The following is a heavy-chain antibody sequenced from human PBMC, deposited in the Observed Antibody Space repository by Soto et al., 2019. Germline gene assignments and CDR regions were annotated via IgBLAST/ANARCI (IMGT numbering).Heavy chain of an antibody. CDR1: GYTFTTYA. Sequence: VQLVQSGAGVKKPGASVKLSCRGSGYTFTTYAMHWVRQAPGQSLEWMGWINPGYGNTKYSQKFQDRVTITRDVTATTVYMELTSLSSKDTAVYFCARVGWDPQGYGDWHHWGQGALVTVSS. V-gene: IGHV1-3*01. CDR3: ARVGWDPQGYGDWHH. CDR2: INPGYGNT. J-gene: IGHJ4*02. D-gene: IGHD4-17*01.